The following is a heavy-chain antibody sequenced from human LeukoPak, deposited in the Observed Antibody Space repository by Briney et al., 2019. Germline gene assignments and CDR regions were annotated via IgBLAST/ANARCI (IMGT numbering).Heavy chain of an antibody. CDR2: ISSYGSDK. J-gene: IGHJ4*02. CDR3: ARESQWSVDY. Sequence: GESLRLSCAGSGLSLSGFFMGWIHQAPGKGLQWVSYISSYGSDKYYVDSVKGRFTISRDNAKNSLYLEMNSLRAEDTAVYYCARESQWSVDYWGQGTLVTVSS. CDR1: GLSLSGFF. V-gene: IGHV3-11*01. D-gene: IGHD2-15*01.